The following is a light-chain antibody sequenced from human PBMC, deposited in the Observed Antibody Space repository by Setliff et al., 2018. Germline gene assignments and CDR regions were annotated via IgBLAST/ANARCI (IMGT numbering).Light chain of an antibody. J-gene: IGLJ1*01. CDR3: FSYTSSSSYV. V-gene: IGLV2-14*03. CDR2: DVS. CDR1: SSDVGAYDY. Sequence: QSALTQPASVSGSPGQSITISCTGSSSDVGAYDYVSWYQHHPGRAPKFMIYDVSKRPSGVSNRFSGSKSGNTASLTISGLQAEDEADYYCFSYTSSSSYVFGSGTKVNVL.